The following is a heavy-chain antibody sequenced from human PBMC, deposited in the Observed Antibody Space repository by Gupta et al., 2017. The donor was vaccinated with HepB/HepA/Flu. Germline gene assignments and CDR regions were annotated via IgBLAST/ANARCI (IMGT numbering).Heavy chain of an antibody. CDR2: IIPIFGTA. V-gene: IGHV1-69*06. CDR1: GGTFSSYA. J-gene: IGHJ6*03. CDR3: ARGIGVVVAATRGYYYYMDV. Sequence: QVQLVQSGAEVKKPGSSVKVSCKASGGTFSSYAISWVRQAPGQGLEWMGGIIPIFGTANYAQKFQGRVTITADKSTSTAYMELSSLRSEDTAVYYCARGIGVVVAATRGYYYYMDVWGKGTTGTVSS. D-gene: IGHD2-15*01.